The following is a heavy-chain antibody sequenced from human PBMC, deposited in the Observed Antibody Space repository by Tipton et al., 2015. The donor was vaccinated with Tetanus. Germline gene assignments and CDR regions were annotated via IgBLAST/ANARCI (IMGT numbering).Heavy chain of an antibody. D-gene: IGHD3-9*01. CDR1: GGTFNNYF. V-gene: IGHV4-34*01. J-gene: IGHJ4*02. Sequence: TLSLTCAVYGGTFNNYFWTWIRQPPGKGLEWIGEINYDGSTNYSPSLKSRVTLSLDTTKKQVSLKLSSVTAADTAVYYCARERILPGYFRIFDSWGQGALVTVSS. CDR2: INYDGST. CDR3: ARERILPGYFRIFDS.